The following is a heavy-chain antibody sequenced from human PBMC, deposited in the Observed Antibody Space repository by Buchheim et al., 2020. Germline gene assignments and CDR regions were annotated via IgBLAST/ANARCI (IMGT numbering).Heavy chain of an antibody. J-gene: IGHJ4*02. V-gene: IGHV3-7*01. D-gene: IGHD6-6*01. CDR1: GFTFSSYW. CDR3: ARHRGVLRSSPHTPFDY. Sequence: EVQLVESGGGLVQPGGSLRLSCAPSGFTFSSYWTSWARQAPGKGLEWVANIKQDGSEKYYVDSVKGRFTISRENAQNSLYTQMNSLRAEDTAVYYCARHRGVLRSSPHTPFDYWGQGTL. CDR2: IKQDGSEK.